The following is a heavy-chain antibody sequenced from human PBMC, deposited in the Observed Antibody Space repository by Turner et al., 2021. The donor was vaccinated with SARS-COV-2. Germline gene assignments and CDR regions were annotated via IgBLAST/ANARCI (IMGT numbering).Heavy chain of an antibody. V-gene: IGHV3-15*01. Sequence: EVQLVASGGGVVKPGGSLRRACAGSALACSNAWMGWDRQAPGKGLEWVGLIKSKTDGGTTDYAAPVTGRFTISRDDSTNTLYLQMNSLKTEDTAVYYCTTVSGYSYGYLEYFDYWGQGTLVTVSS. CDR1: ALACSNAW. CDR3: TTVSGYSYGYLEYFDY. D-gene: IGHD5-18*01. J-gene: IGHJ4*02. CDR2: IKSKTDGGTT.